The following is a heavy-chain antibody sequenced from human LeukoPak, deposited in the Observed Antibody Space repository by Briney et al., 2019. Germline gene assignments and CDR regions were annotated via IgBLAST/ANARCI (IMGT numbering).Heavy chain of an antibody. CDR3: AAPRRGGWYGYYYGMAV. Sequence: SVKVSCKASGFTFTSSAMQWVRQARGQRLEWIGWIVVGSGNTNYAQKFQERVTITRDMSTSTAYMELSSLRSEDTAVYYCAAPRRGGWYGYYYGMAVWGQGTTVTVSS. V-gene: IGHV1-58*02. CDR2: IVVGSGNT. CDR1: GFTFTSSA. J-gene: IGHJ6*02. D-gene: IGHD6-19*01.